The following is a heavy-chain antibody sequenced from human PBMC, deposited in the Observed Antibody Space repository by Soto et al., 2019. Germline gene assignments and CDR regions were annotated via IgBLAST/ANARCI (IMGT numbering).Heavy chain of an antibody. V-gene: IGHV4-59*08. CDR1: GGSISSYY. J-gene: IGHJ6*03. CDR2: IYYSGST. CDR3: ARSDIVVVQPVLCYYLDF. D-gene: IGHD2-2*01. Sequence: SETLSLTCTVSGGSISSYYWSWIRQPPGKGLEWIGYIYYSGSTNYNPSLKSRVTRSVVTSKNQFSLNLSSVTGAGTAVYYCARSDIVVVQPVLCYYLDFWGKGTPVTVSS.